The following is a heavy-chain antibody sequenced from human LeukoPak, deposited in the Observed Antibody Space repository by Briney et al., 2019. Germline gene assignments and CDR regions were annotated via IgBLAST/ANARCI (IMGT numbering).Heavy chain of an antibody. D-gene: IGHD1-26*01. V-gene: IGHV3-23*01. CDR2: ISGSGGST. CDR1: GFTFSSYA. CDR3: AKDRGLVGATPSNFDY. J-gene: IGHJ4*02. Sequence: TGGSLRLSCAASGFTFSSYAMNWVRQAPGKGLEWVSGISGSGGSTYYADSVRGRFTISGDNSKKTVYVQMNSLRAEDTAIYYCAKDRGLVGATPSNFDYWGQGTLVTVSS.